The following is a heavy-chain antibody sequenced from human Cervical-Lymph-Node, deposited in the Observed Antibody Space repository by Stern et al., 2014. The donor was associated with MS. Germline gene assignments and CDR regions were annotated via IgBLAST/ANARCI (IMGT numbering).Heavy chain of an antibody. Sequence: QVQLVESGGGVVQPGRSLRLSCAASGFTFSSSGMHWVRQAPGKGPEWGAVIWYDGSNKYYADSVKGRFTISRDNSKNTLYLQMNSLRAEDTAVYYCARGLGTYDSSGYWVFDYWGQGTLVTVSS. V-gene: IGHV3-33*01. J-gene: IGHJ4*02. D-gene: IGHD3-22*01. CDR2: IWYDGSNK. CDR3: ARGLGTYDSSGYWVFDY. CDR1: GFTFSSSG.